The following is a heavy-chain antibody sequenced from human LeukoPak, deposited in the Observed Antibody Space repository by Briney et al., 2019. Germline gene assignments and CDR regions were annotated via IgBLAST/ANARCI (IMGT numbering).Heavy chain of an antibody. V-gene: IGHV3-48*03. J-gene: IGHJ4*02. CDR3: ARDYGGSSPFDY. CDR1: GFTFSSYE. Sequence: GGSLRLSCAASGFTFSSYEMHWVRQAPGKGLGWVSYISSSGSTIYYADSVKGRFTISRDNAKNSLYLQMNSLRAEDTAVYYCARDYGGSSPFDYWGQGTLVTVSS. CDR2: ISSSGSTI. D-gene: IGHD4-23*01.